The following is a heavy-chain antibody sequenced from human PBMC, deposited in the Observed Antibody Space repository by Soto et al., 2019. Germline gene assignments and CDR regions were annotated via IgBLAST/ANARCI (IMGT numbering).Heavy chain of an antibody. CDR1: GYTFTSYG. V-gene: IGHV1-18*01. Sequence: GASVKVSCKASGYTFTSYGISWVRQAPGQGLEWMGWIRAYNGNTNYSQKLQGRVTMTTDTSTSTAYMELRSLRSYDTAVYYCARDPDNSSSWYWYYYYGMDVWGQGTTVTVSS. D-gene: IGHD6-13*01. CDR3: ARDPDNSSSWYWYYYYGMDV. J-gene: IGHJ6*02. CDR2: IRAYNGNT.